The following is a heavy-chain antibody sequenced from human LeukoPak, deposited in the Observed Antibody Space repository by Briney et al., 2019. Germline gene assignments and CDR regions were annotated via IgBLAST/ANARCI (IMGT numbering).Heavy chain of an antibody. CDR2: IKQDGSEK. Sequence: GGSLRLSCAASGFTFSSYWMTWVRQAPGKGLEWVANIKQDGSEKYYVDSVKGRFTISRDNAKNSLYLQMNSLRAEDTAVYYCAKGNHYDSSGYEVIDYWGQGTLVTVSS. V-gene: IGHV3-7*01. CDR1: GFTFSSYW. D-gene: IGHD3-22*01. J-gene: IGHJ4*02. CDR3: AKGNHYDSSGYEVIDY.